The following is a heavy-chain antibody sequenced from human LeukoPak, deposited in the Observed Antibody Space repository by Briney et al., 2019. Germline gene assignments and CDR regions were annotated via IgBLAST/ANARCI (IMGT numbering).Heavy chain of an antibody. CDR2: IIPIFGTA. D-gene: IGHD7-27*01. CDR3: ASEGTGDLPLDY. Sequence: SVKVSCKASGGTFISYAISWVRQAPGQGLEWMGGIIPIFGTANYAQKFQGRVTITADESTSTAYMELSSLRSEDTAVYYCASEGTGDLPLDYWGQGTLVTVSS. J-gene: IGHJ4*02. V-gene: IGHV1-69*13. CDR1: GGTFISYA.